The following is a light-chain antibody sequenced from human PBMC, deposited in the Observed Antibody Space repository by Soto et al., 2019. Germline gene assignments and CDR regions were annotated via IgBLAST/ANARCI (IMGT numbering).Light chain of an antibody. V-gene: IGLV2-8*01. Sequence: QSALTQPPSASGSPGQSVTISCTGTSSDIGGYNFVSWYQHHPDKAPKLMIYEITKRPSGVPARFSGTKSDNTASLTVSGLQAEDEADYYCSSYAGSNNYVFGTGTKVTVL. CDR2: EIT. CDR3: SSYAGSNNYV. CDR1: SSDIGGYNF. J-gene: IGLJ1*01.